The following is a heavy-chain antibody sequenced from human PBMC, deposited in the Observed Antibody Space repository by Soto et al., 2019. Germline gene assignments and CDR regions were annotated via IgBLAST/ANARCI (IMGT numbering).Heavy chain of an antibody. D-gene: IGHD1-26*01. Sequence: ESGGGVVQPGRSLRLSCAASGFTFSSYGMHWVRQAPGKGLEWVAVISYYGSNKYYGDSVKGRFTISRDNSENTLYLQMNSLSAEDTAVYYCAKASIVGTSRDYFDSWGQGTLVTVSS. J-gene: IGHJ4*02. V-gene: IGHV3-30*18. CDR3: AKASIVGTSRDYFDS. CDR2: ISYYGSNK. CDR1: GFTFSSYG.